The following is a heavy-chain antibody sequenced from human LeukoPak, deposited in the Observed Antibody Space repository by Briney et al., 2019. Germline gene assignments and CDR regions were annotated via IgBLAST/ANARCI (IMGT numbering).Heavy chain of an antibody. D-gene: IGHD6-19*01. Sequence: KAGGSLRVSCTASGFTFGDYAMSWIRQAPGEGLEWVGFIRSKTYGGTTEYAASVKGRFTISRDDSKSIAYLQMNSLKTEDTAVYYCTRARIVVATPLFDYWGQGILVTLSS. V-gene: IGHV3-49*05. CDR3: TRARIVVATPLFDY. CDR2: IRSKTYGGTT. J-gene: IGHJ4*02. CDR1: GFTFGDYA.